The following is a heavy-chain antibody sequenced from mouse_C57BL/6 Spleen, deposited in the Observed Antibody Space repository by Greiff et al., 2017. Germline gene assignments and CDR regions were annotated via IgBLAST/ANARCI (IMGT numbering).Heavy chain of an antibody. CDR3: ARSDSSGYPLFAY. CDR1: GYTFTSYR. V-gene: IGHV1-53*01. Sequence: VQLQQPGTELVKPGASVKLSCKASGYTFTSYRMHWVKQRPGQGLEWIGNINPCNGGTNYNEKFKSKATLTVDKSSSTAYMQLSSLTSEDSAVYYCARSDSSGYPLFAYWGQGTLVTVSA. CDR2: INPCNGGT. J-gene: IGHJ3*01. D-gene: IGHD3-2*02.